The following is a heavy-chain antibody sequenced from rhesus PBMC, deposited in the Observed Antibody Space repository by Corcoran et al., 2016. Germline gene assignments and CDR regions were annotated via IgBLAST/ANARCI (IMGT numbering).Heavy chain of an antibody. J-gene: IGHJ4*01. CDR3: ARNGRGSSWSYYFDY. V-gene: IGHV4S12*01. CDR2: IYSNGEST. Sequence: QVQLQESGPGVVKPSETLSLTCAVSGGSITSAYSFWSWLRQPPGKGLEWIGGIYSNGESTNSHPSLKSRVTISQDTSKNLLSLKLTSVTAADTAVYYCARNGRGSSWSYYFDYWGQGVLVTVSS. CDR1: GGSITSAYSF. D-gene: IGHD6-13*01.